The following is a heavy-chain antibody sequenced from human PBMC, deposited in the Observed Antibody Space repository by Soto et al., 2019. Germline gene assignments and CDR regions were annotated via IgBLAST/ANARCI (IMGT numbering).Heavy chain of an antibody. CDR2: IYYSGFT. V-gene: IGHV4-31*03. J-gene: IGHJ2*01. Sequence: PSETLSLTCTVSGGSITSGGYYWSWIRQHPGKGLEWIGYIYYSGFTYYNPSLKSRVTISVDTSKNQFSLKLSSVTAADTAVYYCAGGLARGNWYFDLWGRGTLVTVSS. CDR3: AGGLARGNWYFDL. D-gene: IGHD3-16*01. CDR1: GGSITSGGYY.